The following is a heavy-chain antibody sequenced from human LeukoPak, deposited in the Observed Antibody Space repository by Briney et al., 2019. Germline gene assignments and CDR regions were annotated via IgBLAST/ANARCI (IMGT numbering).Heavy chain of an antibody. Sequence: PGGSLRLSCAASGFTVSSNYMSWVRQAPGKGLEWVSYISSSGSTIYYADSVKGRFTISRDNAKNSLYLQMNSLRAEDTAVYYCARPDVYYYDSSGYGYWGQGTLVTVSS. V-gene: IGHV3-11*01. CDR1: GFTVSSNY. CDR3: ARPDVYYYDSSGYGY. D-gene: IGHD3-22*01. CDR2: ISSSGSTI. J-gene: IGHJ4*02.